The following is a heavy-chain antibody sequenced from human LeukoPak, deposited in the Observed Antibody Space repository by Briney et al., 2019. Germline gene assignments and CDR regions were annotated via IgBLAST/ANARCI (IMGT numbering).Heavy chain of an antibody. J-gene: IGHJ4*02. CDR2: IYHSGST. V-gene: IGHV4-30-2*01. CDR1: GGSISSGGYY. D-gene: IGHD6-6*01. Sequence: PSETLSLTCTVSGGSISSGGYYWSWIRQPPGKGLEWIGYIYHSGSTYYNPSLKSRVTISVDRSKNQFSLKLSSVTAADTAVYYCASEDAIAARFDYWGQGTLVTVSS. CDR3: ASEDAIAARFDY.